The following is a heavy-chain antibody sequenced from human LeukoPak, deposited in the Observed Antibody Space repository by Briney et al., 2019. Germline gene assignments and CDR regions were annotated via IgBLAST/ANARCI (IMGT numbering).Heavy chain of an antibody. J-gene: IGHJ4*02. CDR3: AKDASYSSGWDLFDY. D-gene: IGHD6-19*01. CDR2: ISGSGGST. V-gene: IGHV3-23*01. CDR1: GFTFSSYA. Sequence: PGGSLRLSCAASGFTFSSYAMSWVRQAPGKGLEWVSAISGSGGSTYYADSVKGRFTISRDNSKNTLYLQMNSLRAEDAAVYYCAKDASYSSGWDLFDYWGRGTLVTVSS.